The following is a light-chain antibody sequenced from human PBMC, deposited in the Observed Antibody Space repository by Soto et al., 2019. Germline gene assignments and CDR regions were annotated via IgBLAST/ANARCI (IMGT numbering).Light chain of an antibody. V-gene: IGKV1-5*01. CDR2: EAS. Sequence: SPSDVSVKKIDRVPITCRASQSISSWLAWYQQKPGKAPKLLIYEASSLESGVPSRFSGSGSGTEFTLTISSLQPDDFATYYCQHYNSYSEAFGQVAKVDI. J-gene: IGKJ1*01. CDR3: QHYNSYSEA. CDR1: QSISSW.